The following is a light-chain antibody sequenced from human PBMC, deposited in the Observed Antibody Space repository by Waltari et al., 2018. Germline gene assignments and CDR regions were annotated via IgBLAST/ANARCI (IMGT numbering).Light chain of an antibody. Sequence: QSVLTQPPSAPGTPGQRVSISCSGTSSNIENNFVFWYQQFPGTAPKLLIYRNTHRPSGAPDRFSGSKSGTSASLAISGLRSEDEADYYCAAWDDSLRNWVFGGGTKLTVL. CDR1: SSNIENNF. V-gene: IGLV1-47*01. CDR2: RNT. J-gene: IGLJ3*02. CDR3: AAWDDSLRNWV.